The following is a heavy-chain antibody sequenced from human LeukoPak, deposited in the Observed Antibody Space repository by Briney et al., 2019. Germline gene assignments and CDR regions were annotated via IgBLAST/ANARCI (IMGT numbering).Heavy chain of an antibody. CDR1: GFTFTSSA. CDR2: IVVGSGNT. CDR3: AANLAYCGGDCYFDDAFDI. J-gene: IGHJ3*02. Sequence: SVKVSCKASGFTFTSSAMQWVRQARVQRLEWIGWIVVGSGNTNYAQKFQERVTITRDMSTSTAYMELSSLRSEDTAVYYCAANLAYCGGDCYFDDAFDIWGQGTMVTVSS. V-gene: IGHV1-58*02. D-gene: IGHD2-21*02.